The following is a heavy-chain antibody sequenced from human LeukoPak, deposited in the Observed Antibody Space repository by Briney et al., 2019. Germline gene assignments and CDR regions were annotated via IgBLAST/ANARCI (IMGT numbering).Heavy chain of an antibody. CDR2: IKTKAESYAT. CDR1: GFTFSGSA. CDR3: TRLSGGNFDSYYYGLDV. J-gene: IGHJ6*02. Sequence: GGSLRLSCAASGFTFSGSAIHWVRQASGKGLEWVARIKTKAESYATAYVASVKGRFTISRDDSKNTAYLQMDSLKTEDTAMYYCTRLSGGNFDSYYYGLDVWGQGTTVTVSS. D-gene: IGHD4-23*01. V-gene: IGHV3-73*01.